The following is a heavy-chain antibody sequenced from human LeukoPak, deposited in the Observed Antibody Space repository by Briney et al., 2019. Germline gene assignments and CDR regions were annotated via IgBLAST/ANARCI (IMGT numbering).Heavy chain of an antibody. D-gene: IGHD2-21*01. CDR3: ARGVVIAPQTFDY. Sequence: SETLSLTCTVSGESISGFYWTWIRQPPGKGLEWIGYIYYSGSTNYNPSLKSRVTISIDTSKNQFSLKLSSVTAADTAVYYCARGVVIAPQTFDYWGQGTLVTVSS. CDR1: GESISGFY. CDR2: IYYSGST. J-gene: IGHJ4*02. V-gene: IGHV4-59*01.